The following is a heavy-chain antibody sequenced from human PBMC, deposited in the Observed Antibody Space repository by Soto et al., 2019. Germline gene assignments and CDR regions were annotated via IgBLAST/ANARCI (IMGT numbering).Heavy chain of an antibody. V-gene: IGHV3-23*01. CDR2: SSGSGGST. D-gene: IGHD3-3*01. CDR3: AKDRDFWSGYNDAFDI. Sequence: EVQLLESGGGLVQPGGSLRLSCAASGFTFSSYAMSWVRQAPGKGLEWVSASSGSGGSTYYADSVKGRFTISRDNSKNTLYLPMNSLRAEDTAVYYCAKDRDFWSGYNDAFDIWGQGTMVTVSS. J-gene: IGHJ3*02. CDR1: GFTFSSYA.